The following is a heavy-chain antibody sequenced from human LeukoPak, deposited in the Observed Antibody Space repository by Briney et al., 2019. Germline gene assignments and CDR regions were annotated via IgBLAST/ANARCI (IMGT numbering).Heavy chain of an antibody. V-gene: IGHV4-59*08. J-gene: IGHJ4*02. Sequence: SETLSLTCTVSGGSISSYYWSWIRQPPGKGLEWIGYVYYSGSTNNNPSLKSRVTISVDTPNNQFSLRLSSVTAADTAVYYCARMPKHITILGVVAITPVWGQGTLVSVSS. D-gene: IGHD3-3*01. CDR1: GGSISSYY. CDR3: ARMPKHITILGVVAITPV. CDR2: VYYSGST.